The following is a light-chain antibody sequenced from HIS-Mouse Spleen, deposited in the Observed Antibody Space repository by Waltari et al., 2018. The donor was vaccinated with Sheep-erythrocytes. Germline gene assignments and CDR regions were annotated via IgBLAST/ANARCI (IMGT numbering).Light chain of an antibody. J-gene: IGKJ1*01. Sequence: DIQMTQSPSSLSASVGDRVTITCRASRGIRNDLGCYQQKAGKAPKRLFDAASSLQSGGPSRFSGSGSATEITLTISSLPPEDFATYYRRQHNSYPRTFGQGTKVEIK. CDR3: RQHNSYPRT. CDR2: AAS. CDR1: RGIRND. V-gene: IGKV1-17*01.